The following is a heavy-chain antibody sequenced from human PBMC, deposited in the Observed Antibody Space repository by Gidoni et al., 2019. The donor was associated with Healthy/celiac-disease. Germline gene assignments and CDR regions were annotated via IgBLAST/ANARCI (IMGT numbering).Heavy chain of an antibody. V-gene: IGHV3-30*18. CDR2: ISYDGSNK. D-gene: IGHD2-2*02. Sequence: VQLVGSWGGVVQPGRSLRLSCAASGFTFSSYGLPWVRPAPGQGLEWVAVISYDGSNKYYADSVKGRFTISRDNSKNTLYLQMNSLRAEDTAVYYCAKVIRTSSDIVVVPAAITYADYYGMDVWGQGTTVTVSS. J-gene: IGHJ6*02. CDR1: GFTFSSYG. CDR3: AKVIRTSSDIVVVPAAITYADYYGMDV.